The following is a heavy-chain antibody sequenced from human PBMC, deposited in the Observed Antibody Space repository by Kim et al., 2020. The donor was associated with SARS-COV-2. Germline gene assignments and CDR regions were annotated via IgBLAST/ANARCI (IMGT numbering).Heavy chain of an antibody. V-gene: IGHV3-49*02. CDR3: MLDSSGYWGLDY. Sequence: EKPPSVQGRFTISRDDSKSIAYLQMNSLKTEDTAVYYCMLDSSGYWGLDYWGQGTLVTVSS. D-gene: IGHD3-22*01. J-gene: IGHJ4*02.